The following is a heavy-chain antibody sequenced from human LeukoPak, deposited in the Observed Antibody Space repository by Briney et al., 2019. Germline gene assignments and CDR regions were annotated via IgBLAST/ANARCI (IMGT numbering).Heavy chain of an antibody. CDR3: ARAADDSSGYYYNY. V-gene: IGHV3-23*01. CDR1: GFTFSSYA. Sequence: GSLRLSCAASGFTFSSYAMSWVRQAPGKGLEWVSAISGSGGSTYYADSVKGRFTISRDNSKNTLYLQMNSLRAEDTAVYYCARAADDSSGYYYNYWGQGTLVTVSS. CDR2: ISGSGGST. J-gene: IGHJ4*02. D-gene: IGHD3-22*01.